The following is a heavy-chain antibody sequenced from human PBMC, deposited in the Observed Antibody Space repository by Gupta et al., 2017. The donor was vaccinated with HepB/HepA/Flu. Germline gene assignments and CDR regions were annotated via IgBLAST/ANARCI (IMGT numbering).Heavy chain of an antibody. CDR1: GYY. J-gene: IGHJ4*02. V-gene: IGHV4-34*01. D-gene: IGHD2-2*01. Sequence: GYYWSWIRQPPGKGLEWIGEINHSGSTNYNPSLKSRVTISVDTSKNQFSLKLSSVTAADTAVYYCARGLAGGYCSSTSCERDYWGQGTLVTVSS. CDR2: INHSGST. CDR3: ARGLAGGYCSSTSCERDY.